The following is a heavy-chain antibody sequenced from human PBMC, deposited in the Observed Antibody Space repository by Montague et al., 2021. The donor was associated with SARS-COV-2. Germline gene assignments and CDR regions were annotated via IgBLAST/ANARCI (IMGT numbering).Heavy chain of an antibody. D-gene: IGHD1-1*01. CDR2: IYWNDYK. CDR3: AHDDEGNRGFEF. CDR1: GFSLNTSGVG. J-gene: IGHJ4*01. Sequence: PALVKPTQTLTLTCTFSGFSLNTSGVGVTWVRRPPGKALEWLAFIYWNDYKHYSPSVKSRITITKDTSKNQVVLVMTNMDTVDTGTYYCAHDDEGNRGFEFWGQGTLVTVSS. V-gene: IGHV2-5*01.